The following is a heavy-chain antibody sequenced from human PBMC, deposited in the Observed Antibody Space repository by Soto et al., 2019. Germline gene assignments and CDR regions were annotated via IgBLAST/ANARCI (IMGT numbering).Heavy chain of an antibody. CDR2: ISSSSSYI. Sequence: NPGGSLRLSCAASGFTFSSYSMNWVRQAPGKGLEWVSSISSSSSYIYYADSVKGRFTISRDNAKNSLYLQMNSLRAEDTAVYYCARAPDIVVVVAVDVALDYWGQGTLVTVSS. V-gene: IGHV3-21*01. J-gene: IGHJ4*02. D-gene: IGHD2-15*01. CDR3: ARAPDIVVVVAVDVALDY. CDR1: GFTFSSYS.